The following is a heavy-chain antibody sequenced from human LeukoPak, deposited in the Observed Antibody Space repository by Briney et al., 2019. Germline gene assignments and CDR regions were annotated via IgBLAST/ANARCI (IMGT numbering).Heavy chain of an antibody. CDR3: AREQLEGSYYGMDV. J-gene: IGHJ6*02. Sequence: GGSLRLSCAASGFTFSSYGMPWVRQAPGKGLEWVAVIWYDGSNKYYADSVKGRFTISRDNSKNTLYLQMNSLRAEDTAVYYCAREQLEGSYYGMDVWGQGTTVTVSS. CDR2: IWYDGSNK. D-gene: IGHD6-6*01. V-gene: IGHV3-33*08. CDR1: GFTFSSYG.